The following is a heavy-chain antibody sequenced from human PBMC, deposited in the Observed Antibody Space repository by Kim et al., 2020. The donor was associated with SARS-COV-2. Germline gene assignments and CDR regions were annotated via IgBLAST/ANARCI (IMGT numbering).Heavy chain of an antibody. D-gene: IGHD4-17*01. CDR3: ARPGTPENYGDYLH. V-gene: IGHV1-46*01. J-gene: IGHJ4*02. Sequence: AQKFQGRVTMTRDTSTSTVYMELSSLRSEDTAVYYCARPGTPENYGDYLHWGQGTLVTVSS.